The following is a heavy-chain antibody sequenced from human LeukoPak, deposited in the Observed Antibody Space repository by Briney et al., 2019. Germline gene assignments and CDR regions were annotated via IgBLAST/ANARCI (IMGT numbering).Heavy chain of an antibody. V-gene: IGHV3-23*01. J-gene: IGHJ4*02. CDR1: GFTFSSYA. CDR2: ISNSDYST. D-gene: IGHD1-14*01. CDR3: AKATGYLL. Sequence: GGPLRLSCAASGFTFSSYAMSWVRQAPGQGLEWVSTISNSDYSTYYADSVKGRFTISRANSENTLYLQMNNLRAEDTAVYYCAKATGYLLWGQGTLVTVSS.